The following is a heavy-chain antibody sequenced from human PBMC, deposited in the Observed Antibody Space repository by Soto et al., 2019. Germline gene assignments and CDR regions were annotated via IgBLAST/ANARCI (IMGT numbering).Heavy chain of an antibody. V-gene: IGHV3-30-3*01. CDR1: GFTFSSYA. J-gene: IGHJ4*02. CDR3: AREIRYFDWLSPIDY. CDR2: ISYDGSNK. D-gene: IGHD3-9*01. Sequence: GGSLRLCCAASGFTFSSYAMHWARQAPGKGLEWVAVISYDGSNKYYADSVKGRFTISRDNSKNTLYLQMNSLRAEDTAVYYCAREIRYFDWLSPIDYWGQGTLVTVSS.